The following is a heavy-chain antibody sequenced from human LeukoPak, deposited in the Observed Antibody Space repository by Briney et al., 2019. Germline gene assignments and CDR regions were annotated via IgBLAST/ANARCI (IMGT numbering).Heavy chain of an antibody. CDR2: IYPGDSDT. V-gene: IGHV5-51*01. D-gene: IGHD6-19*01. Sequence: GESLKISCNGSGYXFTSYWICWVRQMPGKGLEWMGIIYPGDSDTRYSPSFQGQVTISADKSISTAYLQWSSLKASDTAMYYCARQGPRYSSGWYGIDYWGQGTLVTVSS. CDR3: ARQGPRYSSGWYGIDY. J-gene: IGHJ4*02. CDR1: GYXFTSYW.